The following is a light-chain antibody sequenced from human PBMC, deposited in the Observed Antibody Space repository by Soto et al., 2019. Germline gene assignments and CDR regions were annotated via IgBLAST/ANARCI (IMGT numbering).Light chain of an antibody. CDR2: AAS. Sequence: DIQMTQSPSSLSASLGDRVTITCRASQGISNYLAWYQQMPGRVPKLLIYAASTLQSGVPSRFSGSGSGTDFTLTISSLQSEDVATYYCQQYYHGLSLTFGGGTKVELK. CDR3: QQYYHGLSLT. CDR1: QGISNY. V-gene: IGKV1-27*01. J-gene: IGKJ4*01.